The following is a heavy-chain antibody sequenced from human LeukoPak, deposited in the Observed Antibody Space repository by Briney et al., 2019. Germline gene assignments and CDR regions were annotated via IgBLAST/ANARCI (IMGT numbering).Heavy chain of an antibody. CDR1: GYTFTSYY. CDR2: INPSGGST. D-gene: IGHD2-15*01. J-gene: IGHJ5*02. Sequence: ASVKVSCKASGYTFTSYYMHWVRQAPGQGLEWMGIINPSGGSTSYAQKFQGRVTMTRGTSTSTVYMELSSLRSEDTAVYYCARAVRRYCSGGSCFRFGWFDPWGQGTLVTVSS. V-gene: IGHV1-46*01. CDR3: ARAVRRYCSGGSCFRFGWFDP.